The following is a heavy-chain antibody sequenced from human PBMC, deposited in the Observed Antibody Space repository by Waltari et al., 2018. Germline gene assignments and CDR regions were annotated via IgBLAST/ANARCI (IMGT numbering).Heavy chain of an antibody. CDR2: IKQDGGEK. CDR1: GSPLSSYW. CDR3: ARLGNDFWSGPDAFDI. V-gene: IGHV3-7*01. D-gene: IGHD3-3*01. Sequence: EVQLVESGGGLVQRGGSLSLACATSGSPLSSYWMTWVRQAPGKGLEWVANIKQDGGEKYYVDSVKGRFTISRDNAKNSLYLQMNSLRAEDTAVYYCARLGNDFWSGPDAFDIWGQGTMVTVSS. J-gene: IGHJ3*02.